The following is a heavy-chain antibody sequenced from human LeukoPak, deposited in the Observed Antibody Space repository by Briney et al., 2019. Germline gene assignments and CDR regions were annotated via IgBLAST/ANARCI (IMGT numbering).Heavy chain of an antibody. CDR3: ARGRADFWSGYGMDV. Sequence: GGSLRLSCAASGFTFSSYAMHWVRQAPGKGLEWVAVISYDGSNKYYAESVKGRFTISRDNSKNTLYLQMNSLRAEDTAVYYCARGRADFWSGYGMDVWGQGTTVTVSS. CDR2: ISYDGSNK. V-gene: IGHV3-30-3*01. CDR1: GFTFSSYA. D-gene: IGHD3-3*01. J-gene: IGHJ6*02.